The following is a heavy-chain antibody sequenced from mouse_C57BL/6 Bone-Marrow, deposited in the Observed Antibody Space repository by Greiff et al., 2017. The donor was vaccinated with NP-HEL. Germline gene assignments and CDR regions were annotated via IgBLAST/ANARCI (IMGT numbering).Heavy chain of an antibody. D-gene: IGHD3-3*01. CDR2: ISYDGSN. J-gene: IGHJ4*01. CDR3: AREGGSKGTYYAMDY. CDR1: GYSITSGYY. Sequence: ESGPGLVKPSQSLSLTCSVTGYSITSGYYWNWIRQFPGNKLEWMGYISYDGSNNYNPSLKNRIPITRDTSKNQFFLKLNSVTTEDTATYYCAREGGSKGTYYAMDYWGQGTSVTVSS. V-gene: IGHV3-6*01.